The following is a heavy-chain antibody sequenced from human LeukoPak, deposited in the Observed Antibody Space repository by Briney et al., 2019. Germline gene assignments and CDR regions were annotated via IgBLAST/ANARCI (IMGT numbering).Heavy chain of an antibody. CDR1: GFTFSNYW. V-gene: IGHV3-49*04. Sequence: PGGSLRLSCVSSGFTFSNYWMKWVRQAPGKGLECIGFIRSRANGGTSEFVASVKGRFTFSRDDSQSIAYLQMNSLKTEDTAIYFCTYDTSGYNYYFDHWGQGTLVTVSS. CDR3: TYDTSGYNYYFDH. CDR2: IRSRANGGTS. J-gene: IGHJ4*02. D-gene: IGHD3-22*01.